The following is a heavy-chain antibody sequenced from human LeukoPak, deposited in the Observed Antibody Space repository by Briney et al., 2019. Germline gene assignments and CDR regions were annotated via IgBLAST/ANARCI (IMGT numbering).Heavy chain of an antibody. Sequence: PGASLRLSCAASGFTFSSYAMSWVRQAPGKGLEWVSAISGSGGSTYYADSVKGRFTISRDNAKNSLYLQMNSLRAEDTAVYYCARDERNSSGWYGFDYWGQGTLVTVSS. V-gene: IGHV3-23*01. J-gene: IGHJ4*02. CDR2: ISGSGGST. D-gene: IGHD6-19*01. CDR1: GFTFSSYA. CDR3: ARDERNSSGWYGFDY.